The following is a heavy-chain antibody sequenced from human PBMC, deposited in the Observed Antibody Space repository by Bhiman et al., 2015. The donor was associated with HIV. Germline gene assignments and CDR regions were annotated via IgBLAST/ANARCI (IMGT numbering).Heavy chain of an antibody. V-gene: IGHV3-30*02. J-gene: IGHJ4*02. Sequence: QVQLVESGGGVVQPGGSLRLSCAASGFAFSSYGMHWVRQAPGKGLEWVSFIMYDGNNKYYADSVKGRFTVSRDNSKNTLYLQMTGLRAEDTAVYYCAKDEHGSGWYRGDYWGQGTLVTVSS. D-gene: IGHD6-19*01. CDR1: GFAFSSYG. CDR2: IMYDGNNK. CDR3: AKDEHGSGWYRGDY.